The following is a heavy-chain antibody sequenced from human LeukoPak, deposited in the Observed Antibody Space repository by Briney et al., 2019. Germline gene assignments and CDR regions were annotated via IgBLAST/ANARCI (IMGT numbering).Heavy chain of an antibody. CDR2: VSYDESSI. CDR1: GFTFSTYG. V-gene: IGHV3-30*18. D-gene: IGHD1-14*01. J-gene: IGHJ4*02. CDR3: TNAQLPRHEPGNFYFDY. Sequence: GGSLRLSCAASGFTFSTYGMHWVRQAPGKGLEWVAVVSYDESSIYYADSVKGRFTISRDNSKDTVFLHMNSLRSDDTAVYYCTNAQLPRHEPGNFYFDYWGQGILVTVSS.